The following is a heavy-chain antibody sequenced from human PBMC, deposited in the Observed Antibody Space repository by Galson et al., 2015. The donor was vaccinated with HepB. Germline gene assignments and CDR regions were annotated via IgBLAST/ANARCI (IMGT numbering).Heavy chain of an antibody. J-gene: IGHJ3*02. D-gene: IGHD3-3*01. V-gene: IGHV3-48*03. CDR1: GFTFSSYE. CDR3: AREDGFLELLI. Sequence: SLRLSCAASGFTFSSYEMNWVRQAPGKGLEWVSYISSSGSTIYYADSVKGRFTISRDNAKNSLYLQMNSLRAEDTAVYYCAREDGFLELLIWGQGTMVTVSS. CDR2: ISSSGSTI.